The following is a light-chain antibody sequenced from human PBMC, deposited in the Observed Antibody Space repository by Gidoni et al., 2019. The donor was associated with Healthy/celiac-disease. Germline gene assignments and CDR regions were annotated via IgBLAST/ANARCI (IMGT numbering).Light chain of an antibody. CDR1: QSISNY. CDR2: SAS. V-gene: IGKV1-27*01. J-gene: IGKJ1*01. CDR3: QKDNSAPRT. Sequence: DIQMTQSPSSLSASVGDRVTIPCRQSQSISNYLDWYQQKPGKFPKLLIYSASTLQSGVPSRFSGSGSGTDFTLTISSLQPEDVATYYCQKDNSAPRTFGQGTKVEIK.